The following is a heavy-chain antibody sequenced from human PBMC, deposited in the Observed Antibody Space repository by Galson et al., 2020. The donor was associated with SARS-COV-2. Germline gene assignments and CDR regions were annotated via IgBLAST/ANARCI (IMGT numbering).Heavy chain of an antibody. D-gene: IGHD2-15*01. V-gene: IGHV3-33*01. J-gene: IGHJ4*02. CDR2: IWYDGSNK. Sequence: QLGESLKISCAASGFTFSSYGMHWVRQAPGKGLEWVAVIWYDGSNKYYADSVKGRFTISRDNSKNTLYLQMNSLRAEDTAVYYCARDIPVVAATPSEDYFDYWGQGTLVTVSS. CDR1: GFTFSSYG. CDR3: ARDIPVVAATPSEDYFDY.